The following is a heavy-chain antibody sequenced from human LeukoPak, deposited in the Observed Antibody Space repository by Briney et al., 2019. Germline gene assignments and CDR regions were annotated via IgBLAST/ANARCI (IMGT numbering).Heavy chain of an antibody. Sequence: PGGSLRLSCADSGFTFSNYGMSWVRQAPGKGLEWVSGITVSGGGTYYADSVKGRFTISRDNSKNTMYLQMNSLTAEDTAVYYCAKRDASGWYYFDYWGQGTLVTVSS. CDR3: AKRDASGWYYFDY. J-gene: IGHJ4*02. CDR2: ITVSGGGT. D-gene: IGHD6-19*01. CDR1: GFTFSNYG. V-gene: IGHV3-23*01.